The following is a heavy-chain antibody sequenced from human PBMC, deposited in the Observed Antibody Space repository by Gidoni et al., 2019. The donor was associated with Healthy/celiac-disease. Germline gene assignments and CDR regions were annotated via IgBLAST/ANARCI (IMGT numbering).Heavy chain of an antibody. CDR1: GGSFSGYY. V-gene: IGHV4-34*01. Sequence: QVQLQQWGAGLLKPSETLSLTCAVYGGSFSGYYWSWIRQPPGKGLEWIGEINHSGSTNYNPSLKSRVTISVDTSKIQFSLKLSSVTAADTAVYYCARAARAYYYGSGSYPPFGYWGQGTLVTVSS. D-gene: IGHD3-10*01. CDR3: ARAARAYYYGSGSYPPFGY. CDR2: INHSGST. J-gene: IGHJ4*02.